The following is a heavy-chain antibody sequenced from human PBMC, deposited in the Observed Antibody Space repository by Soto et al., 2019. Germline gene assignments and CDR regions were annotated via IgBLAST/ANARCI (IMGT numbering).Heavy chain of an antibody. J-gene: IGHJ4*02. V-gene: IGHV4-59*01. CDR2: IYYTGKT. CDR3: VRKHNSAGSFDS. CDR1: GGTIGDSY. D-gene: IGHD6-19*01. Sequence: QVQLQESGPGLVKTSEPLSLTCTISGGTIGDSYWSWIRQPPGKDLEWIAYIYYTGKTDQNPSLEGRVSISLGTSRNQLSLNLRSGTAADTAVYYCVRKHNSAGSFDSWGPGVAVTVST.